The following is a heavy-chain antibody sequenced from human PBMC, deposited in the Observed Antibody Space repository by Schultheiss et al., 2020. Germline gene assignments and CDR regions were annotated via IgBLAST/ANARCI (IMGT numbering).Heavy chain of an antibody. CDR1: GDSISTYYW. D-gene: IGHD3-9*01. CDR2: IFSNDEK. CDR3: ARIRDDINFDY. J-gene: IGHJ4*02. V-gene: IGHV2-26*01. Sequence: PLSLTCTVSGDSISTYYWSWVRQPPGKALEWLAHIFSNDEKSYSTSLKSRLTISKDTSKSQVVLTMTNMDPVDTATYYCARIRDDINFDYWGQGTLVTVSS.